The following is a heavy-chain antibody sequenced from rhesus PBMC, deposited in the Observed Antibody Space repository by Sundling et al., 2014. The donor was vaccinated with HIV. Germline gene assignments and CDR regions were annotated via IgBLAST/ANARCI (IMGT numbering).Heavy chain of an antibody. CDR1: GGSISGDYG. CDR2: IFGGSPST. CDR3: AIRRAVVSSGGFDV. Sequence: QVQLQESGPGLLKPSETLSLTCAVSGGSISGDYGWNWIRQAPGKGLEWIGYIFGGSPSTNYNPSLRSRVTISTDTSNNQFSLNLNSVTAADTAVYYCAIRRAVVSSGGFDVWGPGVFVTVSS. V-gene: IGHV4-106*01. J-gene: IGHJ5-1*01. D-gene: IGHD2-39*02.